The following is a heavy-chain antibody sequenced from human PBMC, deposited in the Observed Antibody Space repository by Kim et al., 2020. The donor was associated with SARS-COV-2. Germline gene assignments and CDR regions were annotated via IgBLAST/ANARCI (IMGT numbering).Heavy chain of an antibody. CDR3: ARGGDFWSGAGSLDY. D-gene: IGHD3-3*01. V-gene: IGHV4-34*01. J-gene: IGHJ4*02. Sequence: PYRKSRVTIAVDTSKNQFSLKLNSVTAADTAVYYCARGGDFWSGAGSLDYWGQGTLVTVSS.